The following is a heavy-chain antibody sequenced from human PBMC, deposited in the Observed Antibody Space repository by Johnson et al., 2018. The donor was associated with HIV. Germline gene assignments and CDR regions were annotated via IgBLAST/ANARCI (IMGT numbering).Heavy chain of an antibody. D-gene: IGHD4-23*01. CDR1: GFTFSDFG. CDR2: ISHIGYNT. Sequence: QVQLVQSGGGVVQPGRSLRLSCVAPGFTFSDFGMHWVRQAPGTGLEWVAFISHIGYNTYYADSVKGRFTISRDSSKNTLYLQMNSLRAEDTAVYYCASPGTVVTGLAFDIWGQGTMVTVSS. V-gene: IGHV3-30*03. J-gene: IGHJ3*02. CDR3: ASPGTVVTGLAFDI.